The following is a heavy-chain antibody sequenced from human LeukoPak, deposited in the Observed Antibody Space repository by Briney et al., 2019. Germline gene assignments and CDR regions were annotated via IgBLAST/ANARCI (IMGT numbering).Heavy chain of an antibody. CDR3: AKDTMFYDILTGYPHFDY. Sequence: TGGSLRLSCAASGFTFSSFAVSWVRQAPGKGLEWVSAISGSGDNTRYADSVKGRFTISRDNSKNTLYLQMNTLRAEDTAVYYCAKDTMFYDILTGYPHFDYWGQGTLVTVSS. D-gene: IGHD3-9*01. CDR1: GFTFSSFA. CDR2: ISGSGDNT. J-gene: IGHJ4*02. V-gene: IGHV3-23*01.